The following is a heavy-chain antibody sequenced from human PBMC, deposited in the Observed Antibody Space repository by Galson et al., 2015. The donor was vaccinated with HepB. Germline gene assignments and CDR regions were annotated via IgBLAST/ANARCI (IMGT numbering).Heavy chain of an antibody. CDR3: ARGQVRSGLDFDY. CDR1: GFTFSSYA. D-gene: IGHD3-16*01. J-gene: IGHJ4*02. CDR2: ISYDGSNK. V-gene: IGHV3-30-3*01. Sequence: LRLSCAASGFTFSSYAMHWVRQAPGKGLEWVAVISYDGSNKYYADSVKGRFTISRDNSKNTLYLQMNSLRAEDTAVYYCARGQVRSGLDFDYWGQGTLVTVSS.